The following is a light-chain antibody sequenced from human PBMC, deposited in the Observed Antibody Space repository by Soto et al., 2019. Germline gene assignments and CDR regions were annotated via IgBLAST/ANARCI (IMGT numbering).Light chain of an antibody. J-gene: IGKJ3*01. V-gene: IGKV1-8*01. Sequence: AIRMTQSPSSLSASTGDRVTITCRASQGISSYLAWYQQKPGKAPKLLIYAASTLQSGVPSRFSGSGSGTDFTLTISCLQSEDFATYYCQQYGRSLITFGPGTKVDI. CDR3: QQYGRSLIT. CDR1: QGISSY. CDR2: AAS.